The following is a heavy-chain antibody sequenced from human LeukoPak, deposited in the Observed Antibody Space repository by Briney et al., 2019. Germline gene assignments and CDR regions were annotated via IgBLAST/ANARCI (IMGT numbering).Heavy chain of an antibody. CDR3: ARVHDYVA. D-gene: IGHD3-16*01. CDR1: GGSISSSSYY. V-gene: IGHV4-39*07. J-gene: IGHJ1*01. Sequence: SETLSLTCTVSGGSISSSSYYWGWIRQPPGKGLEWIGSIYYSGSTYYNPSLKSRVTISVDTSKNQFSLKLSSVTAADTAVYYCARVHDYVAWGQGTLVTVSS. CDR2: IYYSGST.